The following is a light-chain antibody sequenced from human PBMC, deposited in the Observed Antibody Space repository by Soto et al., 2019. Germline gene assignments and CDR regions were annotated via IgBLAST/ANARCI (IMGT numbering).Light chain of an antibody. J-gene: IGKJ1*01. CDR2: KAA. V-gene: IGKV1-5*03. CDR1: DNIAPW. CDR3: QHYNSFSRT. Sequence: DIQMTQSPSTLSASVGDRVAITCRASDNIAPWVAWYQQKPGKAPKLLIYKAASLADEVPSRFAGSGSGTDFTLTITRLQPDDFATYYCQHYNSFSRTFGQGTKVDIK.